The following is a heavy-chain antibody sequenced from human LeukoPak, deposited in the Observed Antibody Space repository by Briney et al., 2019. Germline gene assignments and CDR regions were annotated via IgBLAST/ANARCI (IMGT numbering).Heavy chain of an antibody. V-gene: IGHV3-7*01. CDR3: ARDKRGNRY. Sequence: GGSLRLSCAASGFSFSTYWMTWVRQAPGKGLEWVATIKHDGGEKYYVDSVKGRFTISRDNAKNSVHLQMKSLRAEDTAVYYCARDKRGNRYWGQGTLVTVSS. CDR2: IKHDGGEK. J-gene: IGHJ4*02. D-gene: IGHD2/OR15-2a*01. CDR1: GFSFSTYW.